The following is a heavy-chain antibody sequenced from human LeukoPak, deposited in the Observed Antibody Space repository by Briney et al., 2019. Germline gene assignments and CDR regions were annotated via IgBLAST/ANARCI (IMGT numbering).Heavy chain of an antibody. Sequence: MSGGSLRLSCAASGFTLSDYYMSWIHQAPGKGLEWVSYSSSSGTTIYYADSVKGRFAISRDNAKNSLYLQMSSLRAEDTAVYYCARRRDFIDYWGQGTLVTVSS. CDR2: SSSSGTTI. J-gene: IGHJ4*02. V-gene: IGHV3-11*01. CDR1: GFTLSDYY. D-gene: IGHD3/OR15-3a*01. CDR3: ARRRDFIDY.